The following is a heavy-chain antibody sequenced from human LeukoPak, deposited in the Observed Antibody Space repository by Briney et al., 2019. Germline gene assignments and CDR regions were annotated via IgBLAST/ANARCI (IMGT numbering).Heavy chain of an antibody. CDR1: GFIFNNYG. J-gene: IGHJ4*02. CDR3: AKGSSGYFFDL. Sequence: GGSLRLSCAASGFIFNNYGLVWVRQAPGKGLEWVSAISNDGGGTAYADFVKGRFSVSRDNSRNTLFLQMNSLRAEDTALYYCAKGSSGYFFDLWGQGTLVTVSS. CDR2: ISNDGGGT. D-gene: IGHD3-22*01. V-gene: IGHV3-23*01.